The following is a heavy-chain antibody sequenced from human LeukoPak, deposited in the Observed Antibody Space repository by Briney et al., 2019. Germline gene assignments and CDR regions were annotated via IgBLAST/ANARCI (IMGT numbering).Heavy chain of an antibody. CDR2: ISGSGGST. V-gene: IGHV3-23*01. Sequence: GGSLRLSCAASGFTFSSYAMSWVRQAPGKGLDWVSAISGSGGSTYYADSVKGRFTISRDNSKNTLYLQMNSLRAEDTAVYYCAKSSGVRYYDSSGYFDYWGQGTLVTVSS. J-gene: IGHJ4*02. CDR1: GFTFSSYA. CDR3: AKSSGVRYYDSSGYFDY. D-gene: IGHD3-22*01.